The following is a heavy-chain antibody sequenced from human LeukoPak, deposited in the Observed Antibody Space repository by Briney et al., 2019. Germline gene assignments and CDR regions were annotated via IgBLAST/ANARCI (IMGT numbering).Heavy chain of an antibody. J-gene: IGHJ6*02. CDR1: GYTFTGYY. D-gene: IGHD6-19*01. CDR2: INPNSGGT. CDR3: ARIAVAGSYYYYGMDV. V-gene: IGHV1-2*02. Sequence: ASVKISCKASGYTFTGYYMHWVRQAPGQGLEWMGWINPNSGGTNYAQKFQGRVTMTRDTSISTAYMELSRLRSDDTAVYYCARIAVAGSYYYYGMDVWGQGTTVTVSS.